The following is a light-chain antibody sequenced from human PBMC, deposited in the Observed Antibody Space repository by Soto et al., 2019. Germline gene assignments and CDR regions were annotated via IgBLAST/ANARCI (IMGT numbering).Light chain of an antibody. Sequence: DIVMTQSPLSLPVTPGEPASISCRSGQSLLHTNGYTYLDWYLQKPGQSPQLLIYLGSTRASGDPDRFSGSGSGTDFTLKISRVEAEDVGVYYCMQALQTPWTFGQGTKLEIK. V-gene: IGKV2-28*01. CDR3: MQALQTPWT. J-gene: IGKJ2*02. CDR1: QSLLHTNGYTY. CDR2: LGS.